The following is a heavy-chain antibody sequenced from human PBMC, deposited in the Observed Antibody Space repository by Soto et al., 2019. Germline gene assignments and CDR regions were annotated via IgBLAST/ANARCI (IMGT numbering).Heavy chain of an antibody. V-gene: IGHV3-30*18. Sequence: GGPLRLSCAAAGFPFISYGRHWVRQDPGKGLEWVAVISYDGSNKYYADSVKGRFTISRDNSKNTLYLQMNSLRAEDTAVYYCAKDVGHIVVVPAASFDYWGQGTLVTVSS. CDR2: ISYDGSNK. CDR3: AKDVGHIVVVPAASFDY. J-gene: IGHJ4*02. CDR1: GFPFISYG. D-gene: IGHD2-2*01.